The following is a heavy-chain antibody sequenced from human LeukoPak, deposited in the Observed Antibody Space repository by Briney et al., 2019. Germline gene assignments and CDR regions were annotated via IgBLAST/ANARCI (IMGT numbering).Heavy chain of an antibody. CDR1: GGSISSYY. D-gene: IGHD4-23*01. J-gene: IGHJ3*02. CDR3: ARTRWTDAFDI. CDR2: IYYSGST. V-gene: IGHV4-59*01. Sequence: ASETLSLTCTVSGGSISSYYWSWIRQPPGKGLEWIGYIYYSGSTNYNPSLKSRVTISVDTSKNQFSLELSSVTAADTAVYYCARTRWTDAFDIWGQGTMVTVSS.